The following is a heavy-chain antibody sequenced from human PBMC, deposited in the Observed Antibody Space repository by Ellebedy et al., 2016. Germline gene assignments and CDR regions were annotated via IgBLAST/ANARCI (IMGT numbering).Heavy chain of an antibody. CDR3: ARDLYVTTGPLYYGMDV. J-gene: IGHJ6*02. V-gene: IGHV3-30-3*01. CDR1: GFTFSSYA. CDR2: ISYDGSNK. D-gene: IGHD4-17*01. Sequence: GESLKTSXAASGFTFSSYAMHWVRQAPGKGLEWVAVISYDGSNKYYADSVKGRFTISRDNSKNTLYLQMNSLRAEDTAVYYCARDLYVTTGPLYYGMDVWGQGTTVTVSS.